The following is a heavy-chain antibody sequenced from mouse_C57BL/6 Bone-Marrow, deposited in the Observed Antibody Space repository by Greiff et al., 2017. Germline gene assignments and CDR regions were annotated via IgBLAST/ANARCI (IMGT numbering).Heavy chain of an antibody. CDR3: TTDDFFAY. D-gene: IGHD2-4*01. CDR2: IDPENGDT. Sequence: EVQLQESGAELVRPGASVKLSCTASGFNIKDDYMHWVKQRPEQGLEWIGWIDPENGDTEYASKFQGKATITADTSSNTAYLQLSSLTSEDTAVYYCTTDDFFAYWGQGTLVTVSA. J-gene: IGHJ3*01. CDR1: GFNIKDDY. V-gene: IGHV14-4*01.